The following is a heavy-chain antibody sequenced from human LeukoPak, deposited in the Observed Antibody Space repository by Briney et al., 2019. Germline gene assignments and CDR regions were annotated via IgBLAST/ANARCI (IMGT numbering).Heavy chain of an antibody. J-gene: IGHJ4*02. CDR3: ARSIYDSSGYSYFDY. V-gene: IGHV3-21*01. CDR1: GFTFSSFS. D-gene: IGHD3-22*01. Sequence: GGSLGLSCAASGFTFSSFSMNWVRQAPGKGLEWVSSISSGSSTIYYADSVEGRFTVSRDNAKNSLYLQMNSLRGGDTAVYYCARSIYDSSGYSYFDYWGQGTLVTVSS. CDR2: ISSGSSTI.